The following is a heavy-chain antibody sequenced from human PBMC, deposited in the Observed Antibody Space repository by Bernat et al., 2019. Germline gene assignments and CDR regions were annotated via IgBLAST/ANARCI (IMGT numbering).Heavy chain of an antibody. Sequence: EEQLLESGGGLVQPGGSLRLSCAASGFTFSSHAMAWVRQAPGRGLEWVSGISRSGGSTFYADSVKGRFTISRDNSKNTRYLQMTSLRAEDTAIYYCARRGGDRGWGAFDFWGQGTMVSV. D-gene: IGHD2-21*01. CDR2: ISRSGGST. V-gene: IGHV3-23*01. CDR3: ARRGGDRGWGAFDF. CDR1: GFTFSSHA. J-gene: IGHJ3*01.